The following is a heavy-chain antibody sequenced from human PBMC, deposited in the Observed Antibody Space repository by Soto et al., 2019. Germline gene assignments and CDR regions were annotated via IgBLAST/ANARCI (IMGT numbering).Heavy chain of an antibody. CDR3: ARDVAMPTGLGLGY. D-gene: IGHD2-2*01. Sequence: QVQVVDSGGGVVQPGRSLRLSCAASGFAFTNYGMHWVRQAPGKGLEWVAFVSNDGSKKYYADSVKGRFTISRDNSEKTVYLQMTSVRPDDTAVFYCARDVAMPTGLGLGYWGQGTLVTVSS. J-gene: IGHJ4*02. V-gene: IGHV3-30*03. CDR1: GFAFTNYG. CDR2: VSNDGSKK.